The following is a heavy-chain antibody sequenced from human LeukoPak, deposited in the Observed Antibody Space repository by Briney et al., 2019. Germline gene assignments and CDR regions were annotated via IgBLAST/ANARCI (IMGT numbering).Heavy chain of an antibody. V-gene: IGHV1-8*01. J-gene: IGHJ5*02. CDR2: VHPNSGNT. CDR1: GYPFTTYE. Sequence: ASVKVSCKTSGYPFTTYEINWVRQAAGQGLELMGWVHPNSGNTAYAQKFQGRVTMTRNTSISTAYMELSSLRSDDTAVYFCARGPRNDPWGQGTLVTVSS. D-gene: IGHD1-14*01. CDR3: ARGPRNDP.